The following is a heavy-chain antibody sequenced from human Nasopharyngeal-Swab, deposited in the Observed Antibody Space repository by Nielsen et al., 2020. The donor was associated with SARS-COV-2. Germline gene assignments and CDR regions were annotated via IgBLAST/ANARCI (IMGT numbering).Heavy chain of an antibody. CDR1: GFTFSSYD. Sequence: GESLKISCAASGFTFSSYDMHWVRQAPGKGLEWVSYISSSGSTIYYADSVKGRFTISRDNAKNSLYLQMNSLRAEDTAVYYCARETPSLWFGEDAFDIWGQGTMVTVSS. J-gene: IGHJ3*02. V-gene: IGHV3-48*03. D-gene: IGHD3-10*01. CDR2: ISSSGSTI. CDR3: ARETPSLWFGEDAFDI.